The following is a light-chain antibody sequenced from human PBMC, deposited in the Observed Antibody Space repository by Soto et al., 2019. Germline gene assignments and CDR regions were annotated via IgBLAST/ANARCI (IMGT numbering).Light chain of an antibody. J-gene: IGLJ3*02. Sequence: QSVLTQPPSVSGAPGQRVTISCTGSSSNIGAGYVYWYQQLPGTAPKLLIYGNSNRPSGVPDRCSGSKTGTSASLAITGLQAEDEADYYCQSYDSSLSGSVFGGGTKLTVL. CDR2: GNS. V-gene: IGLV1-40*01. CDR1: SSNIGAGY. CDR3: QSYDSSLSGSV.